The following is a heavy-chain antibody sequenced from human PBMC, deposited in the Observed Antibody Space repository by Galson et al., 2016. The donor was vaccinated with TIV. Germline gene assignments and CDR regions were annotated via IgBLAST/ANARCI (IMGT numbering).Heavy chain of an antibody. Sequence: QSGAEVKKPGESLKISYKASGYRFTNHWIGWVRQMPGKGLEWMGVIYPGDSDTRYSPSFQGQVTIPADKSSSTAHLQWSSLKASDTAMYYCARLEGYDDSASDYWGQGTLVTVSS. J-gene: IGHJ4*02. CDR1: GYRFTNHW. CDR3: ARLEGYDDSASDY. V-gene: IGHV5-51*01. D-gene: IGHD3-22*01. CDR2: IYPGDSDT.